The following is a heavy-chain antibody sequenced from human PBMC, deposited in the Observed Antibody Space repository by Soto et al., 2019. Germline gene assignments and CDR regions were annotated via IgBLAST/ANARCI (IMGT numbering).Heavy chain of an antibody. V-gene: IGHV1-69*01. D-gene: IGHD5-12*01. CDR1: GGTFSSYA. CDR2: IITIFGTA. CDR3: AREGVATIIGDYYYYGMDV. Sequence: QVQLVQSGAEVKKPGSSVKVSCKASGGTFSSYAISWVRQAPGQGLEWMGGIITIFGTANYAQKFQGRVTITADESTSTAYMERSSLRSEDTAVYYCAREGVATIIGDYYYYGMDVWGQGTTVTVSS. J-gene: IGHJ6*02.